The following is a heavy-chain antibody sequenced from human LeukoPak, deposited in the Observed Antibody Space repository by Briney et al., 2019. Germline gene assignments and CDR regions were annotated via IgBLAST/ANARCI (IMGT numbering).Heavy chain of an antibody. D-gene: IGHD3-9*01. CDR2: IKSKTDGGTT. CDR3: ARDDTGGLRYFDWIDY. V-gene: IGHV3-15*01. J-gene: IGHJ4*02. CDR1: GFTFSNAW. Sequence: GGSLRLSCAASGFTFSNAWMSWVRQAPGKGLEWVGRIKSKTDGGTTDYAAPVKGRFTISRDDSKNTLYLQMNSLRAEDTAVYYCARDDTGGLRYFDWIDYWGQGTLVTVSS.